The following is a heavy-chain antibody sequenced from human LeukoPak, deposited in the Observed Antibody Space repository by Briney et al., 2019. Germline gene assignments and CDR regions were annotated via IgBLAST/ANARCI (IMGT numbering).Heavy chain of an antibody. CDR2: IYSGGST. D-gene: IGHD4-11*01. J-gene: IGHJ6*02. V-gene: IGHV3-66*01. CDR1: GFTVSSNY. Sequence: PGGSLRLSCAPSGFTVSSNYMSWVRQAPGKGLEWVSVIYSGGSTYYADSVKGRFTISRDNSKNTLYLQMNSLRAEDTAVYYCARGYSISYYYYYGMDVWGQGTTVTVSS. CDR3: ARGYSISYYYYYGMDV.